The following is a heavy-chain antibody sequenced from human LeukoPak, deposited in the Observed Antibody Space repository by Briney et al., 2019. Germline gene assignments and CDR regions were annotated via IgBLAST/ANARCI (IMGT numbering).Heavy chain of an antibody. CDR3: VRVPLGYSAYEDEDLIYYFDY. J-gene: IGHJ4*02. CDR2: LSSDGRKT. D-gene: IGHD5-12*01. CDR1: GFTFTRHG. Sequence: PGGSLRLTCEVSGFTFTRHGMHWVRQAPGKGLERVASLSSDGRKTHYADSVRGRFTTSRDTSKNTLSLQMDSLRVEDTAVYFCVRVPLGYSAYEDEDLIYYFDYWGQGTLVTVSS. V-gene: IGHV3-30*03.